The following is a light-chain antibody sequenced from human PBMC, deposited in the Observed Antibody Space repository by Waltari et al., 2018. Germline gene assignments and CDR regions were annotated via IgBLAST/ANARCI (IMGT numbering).Light chain of an antibody. CDR3: QSYDNRLSVVA. CDR1: SSNTGADND. Sequence: QSVLTQPPSVSGAPGQSVTISSPRGSSNTGADNDVHWYQQLPGTVPKLPIYGNNNRPSGVPARFFGSKSGTSASLAITGLQAEDEADYYCQSYDNRLSVVAFGGGTKVTVL. V-gene: IGLV1-40*01. J-gene: IGLJ3*02. CDR2: GNN.